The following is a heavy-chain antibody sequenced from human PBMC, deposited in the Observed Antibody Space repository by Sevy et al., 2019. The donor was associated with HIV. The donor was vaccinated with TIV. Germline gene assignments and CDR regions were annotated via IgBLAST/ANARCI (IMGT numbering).Heavy chain of an antibody. CDR1: GDSVSSNSAA. J-gene: IGHJ4*02. CDR2: TYYRSKWYN. V-gene: IGHV6-1*01. D-gene: IGHD6-13*01. CDR3: ARALGSSSWYGGYYFDY. Sequence: SQTLSLTCAISGDSVSSNSAAWNWIRQSPSRGLEWLGRTYYRSKWYNDYAVSVKSRITINPGTSKNQFSLQPNSVTPEDTAVYYCARALGSSSWYGGYYFDYWGQGTLVTVSS.